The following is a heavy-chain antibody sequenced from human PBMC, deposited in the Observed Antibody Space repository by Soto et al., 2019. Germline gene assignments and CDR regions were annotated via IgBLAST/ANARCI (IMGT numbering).Heavy chain of an antibody. CDR3: ARGRRYSSSWYNWFDP. Sequence: SETLSPTCAVYAGSFSGYYWSWIRKPPGKGLEWIGGIIHSGSTNYNPSLKSRVTISVGTSKNQFSLKLSSVTAADTAVYYCARGRRYSSSWYNWFDPWGQGTLVTVSS. CDR2: IIHSGST. V-gene: IGHV4-34*01. CDR1: AGSFSGYY. D-gene: IGHD6-13*01. J-gene: IGHJ5*02.